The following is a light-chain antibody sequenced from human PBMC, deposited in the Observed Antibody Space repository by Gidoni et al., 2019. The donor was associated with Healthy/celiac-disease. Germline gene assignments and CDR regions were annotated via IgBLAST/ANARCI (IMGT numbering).Light chain of an antibody. CDR1: QSISSW. Sequence: DIQTTQSPSTLSASVGDRVTITCRASQSISSWLAWYQQKPGKAPKLLIYKASSLESGVPSRVSGSGSGTEFTLTISSLQPDDFATYYCQQYNSYPWTFGQGTKVEIK. CDR2: KAS. CDR3: QQYNSYPWT. J-gene: IGKJ1*01. V-gene: IGKV1-5*03.